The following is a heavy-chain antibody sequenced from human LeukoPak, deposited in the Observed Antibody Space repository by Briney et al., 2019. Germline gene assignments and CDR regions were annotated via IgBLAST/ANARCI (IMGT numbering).Heavy chain of an antibody. J-gene: IGHJ4*02. CDR3: AREYWNDY. Sequence: SETLSLTCTVSGGSINGYYWSWIRQPPGKGLEWIGYIYYSGSTNYNPSLTSRVTISVDTSKNQFSLKLSSVTAADPAVYYCAREYWNDYWGQGSLVSVSS. V-gene: IGHV4-59*01. D-gene: IGHD1-1*01. CDR1: GGSINGYY. CDR2: IYYSGST.